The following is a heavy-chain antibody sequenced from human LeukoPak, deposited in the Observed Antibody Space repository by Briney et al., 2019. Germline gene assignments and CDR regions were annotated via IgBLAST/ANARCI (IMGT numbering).Heavy chain of an antibody. CDR1: GFTFGDYA. Sequence: PGGSLRLSCTASGFTFGDYAMSWVRQAPGKGLDWVGFIRSKAYGGTTDYAASVKGGFTVSRDDSKSIAYLQMNSLRTEDSAVYYCTRDQEVPGAITREYFDYWGQGTLVTVSS. J-gene: IGHJ4*02. CDR2: IRSKAYGGTT. D-gene: IGHD2-2*01. V-gene: IGHV3-49*04. CDR3: TRDQEVPGAITREYFDY.